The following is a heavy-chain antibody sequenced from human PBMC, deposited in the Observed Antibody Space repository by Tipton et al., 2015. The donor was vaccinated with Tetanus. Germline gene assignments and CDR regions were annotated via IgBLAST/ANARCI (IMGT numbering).Heavy chain of an antibody. CDR2: TYYRSKWYN. V-gene: IGHV6-1*01. J-gene: IGHJ4*02. Sequence: GLVKPSQTLSLTCVISGDSVSRNNATWNWIRQSPSRGLEWLGRTYYRSKWYNDYAPSVKSRITIKPDTSKNQFSLQLNSMTPEYPAVYFCARESPALDCWGQGLLVTVSS. CDR3: ARESPALDC. CDR1: GDSVSRNNAT. D-gene: IGHD1-14*01.